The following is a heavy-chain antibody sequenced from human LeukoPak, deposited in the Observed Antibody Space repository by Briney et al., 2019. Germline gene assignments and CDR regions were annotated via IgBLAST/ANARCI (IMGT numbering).Heavy chain of an antibody. CDR2: IIPILGIA. V-gene: IGHV1-69*04. CDR3: ANTLYGIAVAGDNWFDP. J-gene: IGHJ5*02. CDR1: GGTFSSYA. Sequence: SVKVSCKASGGTFSSYAISWLRQAPGQGLEWMGRIIPILGIANYAQKFQGRVTITADKSTSTAYMELSSLRSEDTAVYYCANTLYGIAVAGDNWFDPWGQGTLVTVSS. D-gene: IGHD6-19*01.